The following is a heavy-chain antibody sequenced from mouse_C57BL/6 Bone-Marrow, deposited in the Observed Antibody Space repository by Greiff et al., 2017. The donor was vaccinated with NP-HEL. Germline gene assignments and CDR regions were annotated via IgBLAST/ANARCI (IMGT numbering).Heavy chain of an antibody. CDR1: GFTFSDYG. Sequence: EVQRVESGGGLVKPGGSLKLSCAASGFTFSDYGMHWVRQAPEKGLEWVAYISSGSSTIYYADTVKGRFTISRDNAKNTLFLQMTSLRSEDTAMYYCARDDGTLYYAMDYWGQGTSVTVSS. J-gene: IGHJ4*01. CDR3: ARDDGTLYYAMDY. D-gene: IGHD2-3*01. CDR2: ISSGSSTI. V-gene: IGHV5-17*01.